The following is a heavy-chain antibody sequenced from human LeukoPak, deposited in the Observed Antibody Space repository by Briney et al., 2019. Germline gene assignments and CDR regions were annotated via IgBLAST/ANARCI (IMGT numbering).Heavy chain of an antibody. V-gene: IGHV4-30-4*08. CDR2: IFYSGGT. D-gene: IGHD2-15*01. CDR3: ARVSLCRAATCPPYYFSGMDV. Sequence: SWVRQTPGKGLEWIGQIFYSGGTDYNPSLKSRITISLDTSKNQFSLKLSSVTAADTAVYYCARVSLCRAATCPPYYFSGMDVWGQGTTVTVSS. J-gene: IGHJ6*02.